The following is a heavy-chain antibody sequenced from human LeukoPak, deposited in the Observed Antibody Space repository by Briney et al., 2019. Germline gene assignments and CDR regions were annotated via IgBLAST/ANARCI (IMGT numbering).Heavy chain of an antibody. J-gene: IGHJ4*02. CDR3: AREGDLDYFDY. V-gene: IGHV1-2*02. Sequence: ASVKVSCKASGYTFTGYYMHWVRQAPGQGLEWMGWINPNSGDTNYAQKFQGRVTMTRDTSISTAYMELSRLRSDDTAVYYCAREGDLDYFDYWGQGTLVTVSS. D-gene: IGHD3-10*01. CDR1: GYTFTGYY. CDR2: INPNSGDT.